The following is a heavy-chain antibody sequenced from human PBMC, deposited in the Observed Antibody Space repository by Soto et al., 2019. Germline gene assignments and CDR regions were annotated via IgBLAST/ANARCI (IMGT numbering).Heavy chain of an antibody. CDR2: IYHSGST. CDR1: GGSISSSYW. CDR3: ARVSGSYYYAMDV. V-gene: IGHV4-4*02. D-gene: IGHD1-26*01. J-gene: IGHJ6*02. Sequence: QVQLQESGPGLVKPSGTLSLTCAVSGGSISSSYWWSWVRQPPGKGLEWIGEIYHSGSTNYNPSLKSRVTISVDKSKNPFSLKLSSVTAAATAVYYCARVSGSYYYAMDVWGHGTTVTVSS.